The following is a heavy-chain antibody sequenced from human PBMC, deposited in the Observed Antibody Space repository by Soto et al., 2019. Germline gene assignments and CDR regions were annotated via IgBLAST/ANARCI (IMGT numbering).Heavy chain of an antibody. CDR3: TRLDAPGDRALDI. CDR1: GFSISGSA. J-gene: IGHJ3*02. Sequence: EVQLVESGGDLVQPGGSLKLSCAASGFSISGSAIHWVRQASGKGLEGVARIREKTNGYATGYAASVQGRFTISRDDSKNTAFLQMNSLKTEDTAVYYCTRLDAPGDRALDIWGQGTMVTVSS. CDR2: IREKTNGYAT. V-gene: IGHV3-73*01.